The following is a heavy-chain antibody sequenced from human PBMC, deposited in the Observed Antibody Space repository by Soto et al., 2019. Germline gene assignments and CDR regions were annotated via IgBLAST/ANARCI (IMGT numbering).Heavy chain of an antibody. CDR1: GFTFSSYG. CDR3: ARAQGYCSSTSCSNFDY. Sequence: PGGSLRLSCAASGFTFSSYGMHWVRQAPGKGLEWVAVIWYDGSNKYYADSVKGRFTISRDNSKNTLYLQMNSLRAEDTAVYYCARAQGYCSSTSCSNFDYWGQGTLVTVSS. D-gene: IGHD2-2*01. J-gene: IGHJ4*02. V-gene: IGHV3-33*01. CDR2: IWYDGSNK.